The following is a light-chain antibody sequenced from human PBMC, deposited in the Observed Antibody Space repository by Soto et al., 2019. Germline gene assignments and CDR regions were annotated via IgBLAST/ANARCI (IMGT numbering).Light chain of an antibody. V-gene: IGKV3-20*01. CDR3: QQYGSSPWT. CDR2: GAS. J-gene: IGKJ1*01. CDR1: QSVFSSY. Sequence: DIVLTQSPGTLSLSPGERATLSCRASQSVFSSYLAWYQKKPGQAPRLLIYGASSRATGIPDRFSGSGSGTDLTITISSLEPEDCEVYYCQQYGSSPWTFGQGTKVDIK.